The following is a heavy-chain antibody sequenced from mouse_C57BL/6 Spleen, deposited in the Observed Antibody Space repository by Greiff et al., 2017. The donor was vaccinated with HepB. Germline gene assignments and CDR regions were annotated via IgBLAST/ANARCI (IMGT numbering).Heavy chain of an antibody. CDR3: ARGDHYGSSYDYYAMDY. CDR1: GYTFPSYN. Sequence: QVQLQQSGAELVRPGASVKMSCKASGYTFPSYNMHWVKQTPRQGLEWIGAIYPGNGDTSYNQKFKGKATLTVDKSSSTANMQLSSLTSEDSAVYCWARGDHYGSSYDYYAMDYWGQGTSVTVSS. CDR2: IYPGNGDT. J-gene: IGHJ4*01. V-gene: IGHV1-12*01. D-gene: IGHD1-1*01.